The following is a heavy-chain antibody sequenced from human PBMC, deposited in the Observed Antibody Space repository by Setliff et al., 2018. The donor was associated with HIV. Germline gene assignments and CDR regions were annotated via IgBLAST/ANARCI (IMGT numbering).Heavy chain of an antibody. J-gene: IGHJ4*02. CDR2: IYYSGST. CDR1: GGSISGSNYY. CDR3: GRQQHSSDLKIWNY. D-gene: IGHD6-19*01. V-gene: IGHV4-39*01. Sequence: SETLSLTCTVSGGSISGSNYYWGWIRQPPGKGLEWVGSIYYSGSTYYSPSLKSRVTISVDTSKNQFSLTLTSVTAADTAVYYCGRQQHSSDLKIWNYWGQGTLVTVSS.